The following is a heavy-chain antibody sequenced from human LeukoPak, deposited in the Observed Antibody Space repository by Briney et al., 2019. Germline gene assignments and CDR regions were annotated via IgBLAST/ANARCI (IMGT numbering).Heavy chain of an antibody. V-gene: IGHV3-48*03. CDR3: AKERGYSYGYYFDY. Sequence: GGSLRLSCAASGFTFSSYEMNWVRQAPGKGLEWVSYISSSGSTIYYADSVKGRFTISRDNAKNSLYLQMNSLRAEDTAVYYCAKERGYSYGYYFDYWGQGTLVTVSS. CDR2: ISSSGSTI. D-gene: IGHD5-18*01. CDR1: GFTFSSYE. J-gene: IGHJ4*02.